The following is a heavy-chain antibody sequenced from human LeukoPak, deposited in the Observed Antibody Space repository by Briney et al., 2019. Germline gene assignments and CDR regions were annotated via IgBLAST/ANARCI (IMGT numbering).Heavy chain of an antibody. CDR3: ARGRFRFLDLNDY. V-gene: IGHV3-21*01. CDR1: GFPFSTYN. J-gene: IGHJ4*02. CDR2: IGSSSGYI. D-gene: IGHD3-3*01. Sequence: GGSLRLSCAASGFPFSTYNMIWVRQAPGKGLQWVSSIGSSSGYIYYADSLRGRFTISRDNAKSSLYLQMNSLRAEDTAVYYCARGRFRFLDLNDYWGQGTLVTVSS.